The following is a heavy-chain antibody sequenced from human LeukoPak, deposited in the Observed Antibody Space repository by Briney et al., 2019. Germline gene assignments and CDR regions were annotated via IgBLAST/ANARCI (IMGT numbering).Heavy chain of an antibody. CDR2: INPNSGGT. D-gene: IGHD6-13*01. J-gene: IGHJ4*02. V-gene: IGHV1-2*02. CDR1: GYTFTDYY. Sequence: ASVKVSCKASGYTFTDYYMHWVRQAPGQGLEWMGGINPNSGGTNYAQKFQGRVTMTRDTSISTAYMELSRLRSDDTAVYYCARISVIGSSQGPYDYWGQGTLVALSS. CDR3: ARISVIGSSQGPYDY.